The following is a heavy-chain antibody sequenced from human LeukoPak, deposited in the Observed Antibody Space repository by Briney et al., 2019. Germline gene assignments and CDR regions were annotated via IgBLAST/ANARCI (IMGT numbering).Heavy chain of an antibody. CDR2: ISYDGSNK. Sequence: GGSLRLSCAASGFTFSSYGMHWVRQAPGKGLEWVAVISYDGSNKYYADSVKGRFTVSRDNSKNTLYLQMNSLRAEDTAVYYCASGRQLGYWGQGTLVTVSS. D-gene: IGHD6-13*01. CDR1: GFTFSSYG. J-gene: IGHJ4*02. V-gene: IGHV3-30*03. CDR3: ASGRQLGY.